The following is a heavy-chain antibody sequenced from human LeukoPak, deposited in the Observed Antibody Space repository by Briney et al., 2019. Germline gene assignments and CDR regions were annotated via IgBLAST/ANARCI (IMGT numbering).Heavy chain of an antibody. CDR2: ISSSSSYI. CDR1: GFTFDFSG. J-gene: IGHJ4*02. V-gene: IGHV3-21*01. D-gene: IGHD5-12*01. Sequence: GGSLRLSCAASGFTFDFSGMSWVRQAPGKGLEWVSSISSSSSYIYYADSVKGRFTISRDNAKNSLYLQMNSLRAEDTAVYYCARVDGGYDGPLDYWGQGTLVTVSS. CDR3: ARVDGGYDGPLDY.